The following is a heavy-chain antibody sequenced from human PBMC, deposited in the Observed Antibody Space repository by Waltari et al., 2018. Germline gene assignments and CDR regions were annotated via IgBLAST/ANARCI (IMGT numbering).Heavy chain of an antibody. CDR2: IYYSGGT. V-gene: IGHV4-59*01. CDR1: GGSISSYY. Sequence: QVQLQESGPGLVKPSETLYLTCTVPGGSISSYYWSWIRQPPGKGLEWIGYIYYSGGTNYNPSLMSRVTVSVDTAKNQFSLKLSSVTAADTAVYYCARVGSTVLEMEAFDIWGQGTMVTVSS. D-gene: IGHD1-1*01. CDR3: ARVGSTVLEMEAFDI. J-gene: IGHJ3*02.